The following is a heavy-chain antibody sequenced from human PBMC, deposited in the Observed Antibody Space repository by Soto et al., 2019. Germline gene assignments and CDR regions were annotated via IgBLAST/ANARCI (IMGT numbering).Heavy chain of an antibody. D-gene: IGHD3-10*01. CDR3: AREDRYYGSGSDDAFDI. V-gene: IGHV1-18*01. J-gene: IGHJ3*02. CDR1: GYTFTSYG. Sequence: GASVKVCCKASGYTFTSYGISWVRHAPGQGLEWMGWISAYNGNTNYAQKLQGRVTMTTDTSTSTAYMELRSLRSDDTAVYYCAREDRYYGSGSDDAFDIWGQGTMVTVPS. CDR2: ISAYNGNT.